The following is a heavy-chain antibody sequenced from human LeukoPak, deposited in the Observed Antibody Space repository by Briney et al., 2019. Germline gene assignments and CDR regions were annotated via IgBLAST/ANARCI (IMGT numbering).Heavy chain of an antibody. CDR2: ISYAGNEK. V-gene: IGHV3-30*14. CDR1: VSSFSSSM. J-gene: IGHJ3*02. D-gene: IGHD3-22*01. Sequence: PGRSLTLSCAASVSSFSSSMMYWLRQAPGTGLEWVAAISYAGNEKYYADSVKGRFTTSRNNSKKQVYLQLNSLRADDTTVYYFSRASTWVPGENSSGYYYPYALDIWGQGTMVTVSS. CDR3: SRASTWVPGENSSGYYYPYALDI.